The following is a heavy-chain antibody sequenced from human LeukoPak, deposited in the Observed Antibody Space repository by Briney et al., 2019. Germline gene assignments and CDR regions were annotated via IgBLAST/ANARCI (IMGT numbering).Heavy chain of an antibody. D-gene: IGHD5-12*01. CDR3: ARVNSGYDLNWFDP. Sequence: SETLTLTCTVSGGSISSSSYYWGWIRQPPGKGLEWIGSIYHSGSTNYNPSLKSRVTISVDKSKNQFSLKLSSVTAADTAVYYCARVNSGYDLNWFDPWGQGTLVTVSS. J-gene: IGHJ5*02. CDR2: IYHSGST. V-gene: IGHV4-39*07. CDR1: GGSISSSSYY.